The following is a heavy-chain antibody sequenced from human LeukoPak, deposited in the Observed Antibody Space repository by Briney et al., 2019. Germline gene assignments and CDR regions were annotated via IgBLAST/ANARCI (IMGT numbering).Heavy chain of an antibody. D-gene: IGHD4-17*01. CDR1: GFTFSSHG. J-gene: IGHJ4*02. CDR2: ISDDGRRK. Sequence: GGSLRLSCAASGFTFSSHGMHWVRQAPGKGLEWVAYISDDGRRKYYADSVKGRFTVSRDQTQSTVFLQTNSLRAEDMAVYSCARDRTGDYCIDDWGQGTLVTVSS. V-gene: IGHV3-30*19. CDR3: ARDRTGDYCIDD.